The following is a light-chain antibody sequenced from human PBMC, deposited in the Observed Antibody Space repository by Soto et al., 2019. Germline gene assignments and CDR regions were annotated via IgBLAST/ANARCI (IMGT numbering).Light chain of an antibody. CDR2: DVS. V-gene: IGLV2-11*01. CDR3: CSYEGDYFYV. J-gene: IGLJ1*01. CDR1: SSDVGGYNY. Sequence: QSVLTQPRSVSGSPGQSVTISCTGTSSDVGGYNYVSWYQQHPGKAPKLMIYDVSKRPSGVPDRFSGSKSGNTASLTISGLQAEDEADYYCCSYEGDYFYVFGTGTKVTVL.